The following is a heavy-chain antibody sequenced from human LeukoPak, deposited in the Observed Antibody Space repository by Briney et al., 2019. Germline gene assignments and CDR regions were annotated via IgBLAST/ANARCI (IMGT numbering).Heavy chain of an antibody. V-gene: IGHV3-30*02. CDR1: GFTFINYG. Sequence: PGGSLRLSCAASGFTFINYGMHWVRQAPGKGLGWVAFIRYDGSNKYYADSVKGRFTISRENSKKTLYLQMNSLRAEDTAVYYCAKDLEGYCSGGSCYSGYWGQGTLVTVSS. CDR2: IRYDGSNK. J-gene: IGHJ4*02. CDR3: AKDLEGYCSGGSCYSGY. D-gene: IGHD2-15*01.